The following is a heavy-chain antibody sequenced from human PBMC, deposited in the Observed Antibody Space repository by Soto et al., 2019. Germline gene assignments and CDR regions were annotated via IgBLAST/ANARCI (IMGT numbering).Heavy chain of an antibody. CDR1: GFALSSYS. Sequence: EVQLVESGGRLVKPGGSLRLSCAASGFALSSYSIGWVRQAPGKGLEWVSFTFNFDGSLYYADSVKGRFAISRDNAKNSVYLQMNSLRAEDTAVYCCAREEGYCRGGGCFRSAFDLWGQGTVVTVSS. CDR3: AREEGYCRGGGCFRSAFDL. J-gene: IGHJ3*01. V-gene: IGHV3-21*01. D-gene: IGHD2-15*01. CDR2: TFNFDGSL.